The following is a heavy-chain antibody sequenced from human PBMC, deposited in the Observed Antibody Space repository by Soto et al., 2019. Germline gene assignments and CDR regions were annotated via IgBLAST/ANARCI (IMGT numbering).Heavy chain of an antibody. CDR2: MYYTGST. CDR1: GGSISSYY. D-gene: IGHD6-13*01. J-gene: IGHJ4*02. V-gene: IGHV4-59*08. CDR3: ARRYSGNWYFDY. Sequence: SETLSLTCNVSGGSISSYYWSWIRQPPGKGLEWIGYMYYTGSTNYNPSLKSRVTMSLDTSKNQFSLKLTSVTAADTAVYYCARRYSGNWYFDYWGQETLVTVSS.